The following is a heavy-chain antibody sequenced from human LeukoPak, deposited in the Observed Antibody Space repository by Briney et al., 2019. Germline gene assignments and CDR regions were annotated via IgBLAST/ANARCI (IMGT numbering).Heavy chain of an antibody. Sequence: PSETLSLTCAVYGGSFSGYYWSWIRQPPGKGLEWIGEINHSGSTNYNPSLKSRVTISVDTSKNQSSLKLSSVTAADTAVYYCARGQVSKGLPRQKRNAFDIWGQGTMVTVSS. J-gene: IGHJ3*02. D-gene: IGHD4-11*01. V-gene: IGHV4-34*01. CDR1: GGSFSGYY. CDR3: ARGQVSKGLPRQKRNAFDI. CDR2: INHSGST.